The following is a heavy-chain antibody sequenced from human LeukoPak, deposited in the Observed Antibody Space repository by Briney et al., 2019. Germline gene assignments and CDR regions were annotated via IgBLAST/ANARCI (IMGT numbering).Heavy chain of an antibody. J-gene: IGHJ5*02. Sequence: KPSETLSLTCTVSGGSISSYYWSWIRQPPGKGLEWIGYIYYSGSTNYNPSLKSRVTISVDTSKNQFSLKLSSVTAADTAVYYCAREGEGQQLEMGWFDPWGQGTLVTVSS. CDR2: IYYSGST. CDR3: AREGEGQQLEMGWFDP. CDR1: GGSISSYY. V-gene: IGHV4-59*01. D-gene: IGHD6-13*01.